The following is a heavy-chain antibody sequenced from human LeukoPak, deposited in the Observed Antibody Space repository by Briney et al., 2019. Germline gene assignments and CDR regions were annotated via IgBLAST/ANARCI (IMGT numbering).Heavy chain of an antibody. D-gene: IGHD6-13*01. Sequence: GSLRLSCAASGITFSRYSMNWVRQPPGKGLEWIGSIYYSGSTNYNPSLKSRVTISVNTSKNQFSLKLSSVTAADTAVYYCARDKAGAAASWFDPWGQGTLVTVSS. J-gene: IGHJ5*02. CDR3: ARDKAGAAASWFDP. CDR2: IYYSGST. V-gene: IGHV4-59*12. CDR1: GITFSRYS.